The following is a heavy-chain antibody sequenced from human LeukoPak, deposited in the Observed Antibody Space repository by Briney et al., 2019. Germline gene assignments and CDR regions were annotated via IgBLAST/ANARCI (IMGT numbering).Heavy chain of an antibody. J-gene: IGHJ4*02. CDR2: IDWDDDK. V-gene: IGHV2-70*04. CDR3: ARIESSDAFDY. CDR1: GFSLSTSGMR. Sequence: SGPALVKPTQTLTLTCTFSGFSLSTSGMRVSWIRQPPGKALEWLARIDWDDDKFYSAFLKTRLTISKDTSKNQVILIMTNMDPVGTATYYCARIESSDAFDYWGQGTLVTVSS. D-gene: IGHD6-19*01.